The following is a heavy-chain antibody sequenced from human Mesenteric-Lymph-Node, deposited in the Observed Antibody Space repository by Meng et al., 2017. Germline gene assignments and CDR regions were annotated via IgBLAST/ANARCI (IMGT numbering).Heavy chain of an antibody. CDR3: ARPRVQANPSRWFDP. D-gene: IGHD6-13*01. CDR2: ISVSGGYA. V-gene: IGHV3-23*04. Sequence: GLVVECGGGLSQPGGSLRHSCADSGFIFSSYAMSWVRQAPGKELEWVSIISVSGGYAAYADSVKGRFTISRDNSKNTLHLQLNSLRVEDTAIYYCARPRVQANPSRWFDPWGQGTLVTVSS. CDR1: GFIFSSYA. J-gene: IGHJ5*02.